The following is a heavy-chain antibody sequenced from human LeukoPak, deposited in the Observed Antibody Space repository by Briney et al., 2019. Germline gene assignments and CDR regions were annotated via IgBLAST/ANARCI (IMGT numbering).Heavy chain of an antibody. D-gene: IGHD6-13*01. CDR1: GFTFSSYA. CDR2: ISGGDGST. J-gene: IGHJ6*03. CDR3: TRQVDLGYSSSSYYYYYYYMDV. Sequence: GGSLRLSCAASGFTFSSYAMSWVRLAPGKGLKWVSSISGGDGSTYYANSVKGRFTISRDNSKNTLYLQMNSLKTEDTAVYYCTRQVDLGYSSSSYYYYYYYMDVWGKGTTVTVSS. V-gene: IGHV3-23*01.